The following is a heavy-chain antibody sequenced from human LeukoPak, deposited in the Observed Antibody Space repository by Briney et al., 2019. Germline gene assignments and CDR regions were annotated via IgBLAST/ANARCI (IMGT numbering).Heavy chain of an antibody. CDR3: ARDRRGGSGSYYYNWFDP. CDR1: GYSISSGYY. V-gene: IGHV4-61*01. D-gene: IGHD3-10*01. J-gene: IGHJ5*02. CDR2: IYYSGST. Sequence: SETLSLTCTVSGYSISSGYYWGWIRQPPGKGLEWIGYIYYSGSTNYNPSLKSRVTISVDTSKNQFSLKLSSVTAADTAVYYCARDRRGGSGSYYYNWFDPWGQGTLVTVSS.